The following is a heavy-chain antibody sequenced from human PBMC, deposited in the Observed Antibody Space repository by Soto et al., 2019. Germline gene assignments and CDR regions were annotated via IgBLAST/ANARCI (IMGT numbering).Heavy chain of an antibody. Sequence: SETLSLTCTVSGGSISSYYWSWIRQPPGKGLEWIGYIYYSGSTNYNPSLKSRVTISVDTSKNQFSLKLSSVAAADTAVYYCARQKWLEYYFDYWGQGTLVTVSS. CDR2: IYYSGST. CDR1: GGSISSYY. D-gene: IGHD5-12*01. J-gene: IGHJ4*02. V-gene: IGHV4-59*08. CDR3: ARQKWLEYYFDY.